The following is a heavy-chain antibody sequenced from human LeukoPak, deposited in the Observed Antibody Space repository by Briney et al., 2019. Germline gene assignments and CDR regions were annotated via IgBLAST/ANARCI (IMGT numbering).Heavy chain of an antibody. D-gene: IGHD3-16*01. CDR1: GFSFDDYA. CDR2: ISWSSVSI. CDR3: AKRKAGGYALDI. Sequence: GGSLRLSCAALGFSFDDYAMYWVRQAPGKGLEWVSGISWSSVSIGYADSVKGRFTISRDSAENSLYLQMNSLKAEDTALYYCAKRKAGGYALDIWGQGTMVTVSS. V-gene: IGHV3-9*01. J-gene: IGHJ3*02.